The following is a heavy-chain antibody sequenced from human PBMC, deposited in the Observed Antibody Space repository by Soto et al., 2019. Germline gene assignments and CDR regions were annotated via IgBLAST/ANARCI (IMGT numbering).Heavy chain of an antibody. CDR2: IKQDGSEK. J-gene: IGHJ4*02. D-gene: IGHD6-19*01. V-gene: IGHV3-7*01. CDR1: GFTFSSYW. Sequence: GGSLRLSCAASGFTFSSYWMSWVRQAPGKGLEWVANIKQDGSEKYYVDSVKGRFTISRDNAKNSLYLQMNSLRAEDTAVYYCARAGAWYSSGPVDYWGQGTLVTVSS. CDR3: ARAGAWYSSGPVDY.